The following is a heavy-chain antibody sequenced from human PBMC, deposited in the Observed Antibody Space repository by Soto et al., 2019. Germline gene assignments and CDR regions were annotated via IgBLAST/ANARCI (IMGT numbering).Heavy chain of an antibody. CDR1: GYTFTGYY. CDR3: ARGYTAMVNYYCYRLAF. CDR2: VNPNSGGT. V-gene: IGHV1-2*02. Sequence: GASVKVSCKASGYTFTGYYMHWVRQAPGQGLEWMGWVNPNSGGTNYAQKFQGRVTMTRAPSISTSYMERSRLRSADTAVYYCARGYTAMVNYYCYRLAFSARRSTVPVSS. J-gene: IGHJ6*02. D-gene: IGHD5-18*01.